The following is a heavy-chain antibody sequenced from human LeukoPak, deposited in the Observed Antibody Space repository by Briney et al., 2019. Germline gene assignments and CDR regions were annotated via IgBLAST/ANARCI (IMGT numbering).Heavy chain of an antibody. V-gene: IGHV4-59*08. CDR1: SGSISSYY. D-gene: IGHD3-22*01. Sequence: SETLSLACTVSSGSISSYYWSWIRQPPGKGLEWLGYIYSSGTINFNPSLKSRLTMSVDTSKNQFSLKLSSVTAADTAVYYCARHDKGFDYWGQGTLVTVSA. CDR2: IYSSGTI. CDR3: ARHDKGFDY. J-gene: IGHJ4*02.